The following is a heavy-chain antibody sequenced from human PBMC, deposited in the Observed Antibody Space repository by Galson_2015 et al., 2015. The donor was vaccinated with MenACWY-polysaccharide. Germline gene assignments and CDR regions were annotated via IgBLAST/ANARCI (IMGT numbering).Heavy chain of an antibody. V-gene: IGHV4-39*07. D-gene: IGHD1-26*01. Sequence: LSLTCTVSGGPISSSSYYWGWIRQPPGKGLEWIGSIYYSGSTYYNPSLKSRVTISVDTSKNQFSLKLSSVTAADTAVYYCAREDSGYYYYGMDAWGQGTTVTVSS. CDR3: AREDSGYYYYGMDA. CDR1: GGPISSSSYY. J-gene: IGHJ6*02. CDR2: IYYSGST.